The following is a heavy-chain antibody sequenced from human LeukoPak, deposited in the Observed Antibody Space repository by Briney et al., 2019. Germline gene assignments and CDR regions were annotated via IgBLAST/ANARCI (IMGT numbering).Heavy chain of an antibody. D-gene: IGHD6-6*01. J-gene: IGHJ5*02. CDR1: GFTFSNFL. CDR2: ISGSGGDT. V-gene: IGHV3-23*01. Sequence: GGSLRLSCAASGFTFSNFLMTWVRQAPGKGPEWVSAISGSGGDTYYADSVKGRFTISRDNSKNTLYLQMNSLRAEDTAVYYCARWGSSIWFDPWGQGTLVTVSS. CDR3: ARWGSSIWFDP.